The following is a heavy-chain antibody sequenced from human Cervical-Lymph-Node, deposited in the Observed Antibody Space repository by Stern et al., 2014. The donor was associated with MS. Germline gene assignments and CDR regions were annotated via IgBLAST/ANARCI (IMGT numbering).Heavy chain of an antibody. V-gene: IGHV3-53*01. J-gene: IGHJ4*02. CDR2: LYSAGTS. D-gene: IGHD4-17*01. CDR1: GFSFRNNY. CDR3: ARGALGDYYYFDY. Sequence: EVQLVESGGGLIQPGGSLRLSCAASGFSFRNNYMAWVRQAPGQGLEWVSVLYSAGTSYYADSVKGRFTISSDKSENTLYLQMNSLRADDTALYYCARGALGDYYYFDYWGQGALVTVSS.